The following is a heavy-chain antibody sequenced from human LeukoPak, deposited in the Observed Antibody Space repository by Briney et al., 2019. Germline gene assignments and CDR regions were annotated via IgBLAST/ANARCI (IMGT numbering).Heavy chain of an antibody. CDR2: IYYSGST. Sequence: SETLSLTCTVSGGSISSYYWSWIRQPPGKGLEWIGYIYYSGSTNYNPSLKSRVTISVGTSKNQFSLKLSSVTAADTAVYYCARGSSGYYYIDYWGQGTLVTVSS. D-gene: IGHD3-22*01. CDR1: GGSISSYY. CDR3: ARGSSGYYYIDY. J-gene: IGHJ4*02. V-gene: IGHV4-59*01.